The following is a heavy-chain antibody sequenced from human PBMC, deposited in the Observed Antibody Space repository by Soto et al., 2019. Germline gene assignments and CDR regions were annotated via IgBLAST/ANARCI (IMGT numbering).Heavy chain of an antibody. CDR2: IIPIFGTA. CDR3: ARGDDSSARVGFLFDY. V-gene: IGHV1-69*13. Sequence: ASVKVSCKASGGTFSSYAISWVRQAPGQGLEWMGGIIPIFGTANYAQKFQGRVTITADESTSTAYMELSSLRSEDTAVYYCARGDDSSARVGFLFDYWGQGTLVTVSS. CDR1: GGTFSSYA. D-gene: IGHD3-22*01. J-gene: IGHJ4*02.